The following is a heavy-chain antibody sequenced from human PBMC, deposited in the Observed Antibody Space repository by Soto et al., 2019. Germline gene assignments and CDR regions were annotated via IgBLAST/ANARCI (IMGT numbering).Heavy chain of an antibody. CDR3: TTAEYYDFWSGLHTAFDY. Sequence: GGSLRLSCAASGFTFSNAWMSWVRQAPGKGLEWVGRIKSKTDGGTTDYAAPVKGRFTISRDDSKNTMYLQMNSLKTEDTAVYYCTTAEYYDFWSGLHTAFDYWGQGTLVTVSS. CDR2: IKSKTDGGTT. V-gene: IGHV3-15*01. CDR1: GFTFSNAW. J-gene: IGHJ4*02. D-gene: IGHD3-3*01.